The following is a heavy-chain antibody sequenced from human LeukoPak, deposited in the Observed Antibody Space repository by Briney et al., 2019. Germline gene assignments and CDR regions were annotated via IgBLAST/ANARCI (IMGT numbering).Heavy chain of an antibody. CDR3: ARTYGTFDI. J-gene: IGHJ4*02. V-gene: IGHV4-30-2*01. CDR2: IYHSGST. CDR1: GDSITNYS. D-gene: IGHD3-9*01. Sequence: PSETLCLTCTVSGDSITNYSWSWIRQPPGKGLEWMGYIYHSGSTYYNPSLKSRVTMSVDRSRNHFSLKLNSVTAAYTAVYYCARTYGTFDIWGQGILVTVSS.